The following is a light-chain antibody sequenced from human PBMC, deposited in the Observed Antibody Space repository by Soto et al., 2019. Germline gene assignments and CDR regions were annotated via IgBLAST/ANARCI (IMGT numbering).Light chain of an antibody. CDR3: QQYFGTPLT. CDR2: CSS. CDR1: QSVLYSSNSKNY. J-gene: IGKJ4*01. V-gene: IGKV4-1*01. Sequence: DIVMTQSPDSLAVSLGERATINCKSSQSVLYSSNSKNYLAWYQQKPGQPPKLLIYCSSTRESGVPDRFSGRGSGTDFTLTISSLQAEDVVVYYCQQYFGTPLTFGGGTKVEVK.